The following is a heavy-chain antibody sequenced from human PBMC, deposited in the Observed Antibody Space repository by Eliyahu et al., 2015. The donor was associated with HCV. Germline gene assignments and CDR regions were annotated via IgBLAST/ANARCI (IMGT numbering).Heavy chain of an antibody. J-gene: IGHJ4*02. CDR3: TRPYGDYSDY. CDR1: GFTFSGSA. D-gene: IGHD4-17*01. Sequence: EVQLVESGGGLVQPGGSLKLSCAASGFTFSGSAMHWVRQASGKGLEWVGRIRSKANSYATAYAASVKGRFTISRDDSKNTAYLQMNSLKTEDTAVYYCTRPYGDYSDYWGQGTLVTVSS. CDR2: IRSKANSYAT. V-gene: IGHV3-73*02.